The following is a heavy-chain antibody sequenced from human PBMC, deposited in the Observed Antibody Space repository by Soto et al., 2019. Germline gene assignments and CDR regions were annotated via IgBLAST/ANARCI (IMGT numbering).Heavy chain of an antibody. CDR2: IYAGGGTR. D-gene: IGHD3-22*01. Sequence: EVQLLESGGGLAQPGGSLTLSCTASGFIFGNYAMFWVRQAPGKGLEWVSTIYAGGGTRHYADSVKGRFTISRDNAKNSLYLQMNSLRVEDAAVYYCARGYYDRSGYFFEYWGQGTLVTVSS. J-gene: IGHJ4*02. V-gene: IGHV3-23*01. CDR3: ARGYYDRSGYFFEY. CDR1: GFIFGNYA.